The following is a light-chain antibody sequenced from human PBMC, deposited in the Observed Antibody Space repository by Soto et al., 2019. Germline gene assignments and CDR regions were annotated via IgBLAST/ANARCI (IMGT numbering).Light chain of an antibody. CDR1: QSVSSN. Sequence: EGVMTQSPATLSVSPGERATLSCRASQSVSSNLAWYQQKLGQAPRLLIYGASTRATGFPARFGGSGSGTEFTLTISSLQSEDFAVYYCHQYNNGGTFGQGTKV. CDR3: HQYNNGGT. V-gene: IGKV3-15*01. J-gene: IGKJ1*01. CDR2: GAS.